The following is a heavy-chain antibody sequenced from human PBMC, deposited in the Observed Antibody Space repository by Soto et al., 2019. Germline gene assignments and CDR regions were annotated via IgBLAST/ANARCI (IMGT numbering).Heavy chain of an antibody. D-gene: IGHD6-13*01. V-gene: IGHV3-73*01. CDR3: ARDQLPYSSSWSHYYYYGMDV. J-gene: IGHJ6*02. CDR1: GLPMSGSS. Sequence: GGALTLSCATSGLPMSGSSMQWGRPASGKGLERGGRIRSKANSYATAYAASVKGRFTISRDNAKNSLYLQMNSLRAEDTAVYYCARDQLPYSSSWSHYYYYGMDVWGQGTTGTAP. CDR2: IRSKANSYAT.